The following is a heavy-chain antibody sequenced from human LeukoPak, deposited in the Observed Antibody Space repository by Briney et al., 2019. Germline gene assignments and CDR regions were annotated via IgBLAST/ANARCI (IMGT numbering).Heavy chain of an antibody. CDR2: IYYSGST. D-gene: IGHD5-24*01. V-gene: IGHV4-59*08. CDR1: GGSISGHF. CDR3: ARRVRDGYNFDY. Sequence: SETLSLTCSVSGGSISGHFWSWIRQPPGKGLEWIGYIYYSGSTNYNPSLKSRVTISVDTSKNQFSLKLSSVTAADTAVYYCARRVRDGYNFDYWGQGTLVTVSS. J-gene: IGHJ4*02.